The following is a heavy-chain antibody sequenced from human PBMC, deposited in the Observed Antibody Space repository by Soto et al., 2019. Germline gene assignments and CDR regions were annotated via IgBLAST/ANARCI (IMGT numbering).Heavy chain of an antibody. V-gene: IGHV3-23*01. Sequence: EVQLLESGGGLVQPGGSLRLSCAASGFTFSSYAMSWVRQAPGKGLEWVSAISGSGGSTYYADSVKGRFTISRDNSKNPLYLQMNSLRAEETAVYYCAKADYAILTGTDYVDSGRQGPLVTVSS. CDR3: AKADYAILTGTDYVDS. J-gene: IGHJ4*02. CDR1: GFTFSSYA. D-gene: IGHD3-9*01. CDR2: ISGSGGST.